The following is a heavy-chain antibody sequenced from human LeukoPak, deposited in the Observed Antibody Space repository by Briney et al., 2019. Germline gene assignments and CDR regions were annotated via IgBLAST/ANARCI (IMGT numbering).Heavy chain of an antibody. CDR1: GFTFSSYW. J-gene: IGHJ5*02. CDR3: LSYCSSTSCYEINWFDP. CDR2: INSDGSST. Sequence: GGSLRLSCAASGFTFSSYWMHWVRQAPGKGLVWVSRINSDGSSTSYADSVKGRFTISRDNAKNTLYLQMNSLRAKDTAVYYCLSYCSSTSCYEINWFDPWGQGTLVTVSS. D-gene: IGHD2-2*01. V-gene: IGHV3-74*01.